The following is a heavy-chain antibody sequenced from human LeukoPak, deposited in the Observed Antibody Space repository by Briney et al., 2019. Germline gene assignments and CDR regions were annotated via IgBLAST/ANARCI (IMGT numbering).Heavy chain of an antibody. Sequence: GGSLRLSCAASGFTFDDYAMHWVRQAPGKGLEWVAVISYDGSNKYYADSVKGRFTISRDNSKNTLYLQMNSLRAEDTAVYYCARGRVYGGTLDYWGQGTLVTVSS. CDR1: GFTFDDYA. CDR2: ISYDGSNK. CDR3: ARGRVYGGTLDY. D-gene: IGHD4-23*01. V-gene: IGHV3-30-3*01. J-gene: IGHJ4*02.